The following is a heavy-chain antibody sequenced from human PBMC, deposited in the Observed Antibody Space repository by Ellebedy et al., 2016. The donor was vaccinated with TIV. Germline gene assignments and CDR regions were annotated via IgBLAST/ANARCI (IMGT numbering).Heavy chain of an antibody. CDR1: GFTFSNYA. CDR3: ARRVGFDF. Sequence: GGSLRLSCAASGFTFSNYAMNWVRQAPGKGLEWVSSISSSSSYIYYADSVRGRFTISRDNANNSVYLQMNSLRAEDTAVYYCARRVGFDFWGQGTLVTVSS. D-gene: IGHD1-26*01. CDR2: ISSSSSYI. J-gene: IGHJ4*02. V-gene: IGHV3-21*04.